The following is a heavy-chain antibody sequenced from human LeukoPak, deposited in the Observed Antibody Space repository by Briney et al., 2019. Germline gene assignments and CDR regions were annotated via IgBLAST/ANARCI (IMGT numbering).Heavy chain of an antibody. CDR3: ARDGRVGDKSWFDH. CDR1: GYTFTGYY. CDR2: INPNSGGT. D-gene: IGHD1-26*01. V-gene: IGHV1-2*02. Sequence: ASVKVSCKASGYTFTGYYMHWVRQAPVQGLEWMGWINPNSGGTNYAQKFQGRVTMTRDTTISTAYMELSRLRSDDTAVYYCARDGRVGDKSWFDHWGQGTLVTVSS. J-gene: IGHJ5*02.